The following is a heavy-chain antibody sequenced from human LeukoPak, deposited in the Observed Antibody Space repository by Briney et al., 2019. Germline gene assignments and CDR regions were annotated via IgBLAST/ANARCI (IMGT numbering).Heavy chain of an antibody. CDR2: TSFDESNK. Sequence: QPGGSLRLSCAASGCRFRSYVMHWVRQAPGKGLEWVALTSFDESNKYYADSVKGRFTISRDNSKNTLYLQMISLRAEDTAVYYCARDGGDFGYFYFALDVWGKGTTVTVSS. D-gene: IGHD2-21*01. J-gene: IGHJ6*04. V-gene: IGHV3-30*03. CDR3: ARDGGDFGYFYFALDV. CDR1: GCRFRSYV.